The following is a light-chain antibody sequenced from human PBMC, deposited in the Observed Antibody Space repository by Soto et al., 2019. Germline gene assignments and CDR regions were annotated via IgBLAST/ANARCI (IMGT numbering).Light chain of an antibody. J-gene: IGLJ3*02. CDR3: ETWDSNTRM. V-gene: IGLV4-60*02. CDR1: SGHSSYI. CDR2: LEGSGSY. Sequence: QLVLTQSSSASASLGSSVKLTCTLSSGHSSYIIAWHQQQPGKAPRYLMKLEGSGSYNKGSGGPHRFSGSSSGADRYLTISNLQFEDEADYYCETWDSNTRMFGGGTKLTVL.